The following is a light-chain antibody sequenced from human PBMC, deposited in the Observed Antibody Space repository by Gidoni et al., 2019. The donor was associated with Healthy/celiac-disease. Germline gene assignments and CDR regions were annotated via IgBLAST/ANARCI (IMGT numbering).Light chain of an antibody. J-gene: IGKJ1*01. CDR3: QQSYSTPRT. V-gene: IGKV1-39*01. CDR1: QSISSY. Sequence: DIQMTQSPSSLSASVGDRVTITCRASQSISSYLNWYQQKPGKAPKLLIYAASSLQRGVPSMFTGSGSGTDFPLTISSLQPEDFATYYCQQSYSTPRTFGQWTKVEIK. CDR2: AAS.